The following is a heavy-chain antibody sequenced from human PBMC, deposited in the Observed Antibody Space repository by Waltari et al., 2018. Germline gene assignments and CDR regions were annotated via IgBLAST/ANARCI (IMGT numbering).Heavy chain of an antibody. CDR2: IYCGGST. V-gene: IGHV3-53*01. CDR1: GFTVSSTY. Sequence: EVQLVESGGGLIQPGGSLRRSCAASGFTVSSTYMSWVRQARGKGLEWVSGIYCGGSTYYADSVKCRCTISRDNSKNTLYLQMNSLVAEDTAVYYCARDGSGSGDNWFDPWGQGTLVTVSS. CDR3: ARDGSGSGDNWFDP. J-gene: IGHJ5*02. D-gene: IGHD3-10*01.